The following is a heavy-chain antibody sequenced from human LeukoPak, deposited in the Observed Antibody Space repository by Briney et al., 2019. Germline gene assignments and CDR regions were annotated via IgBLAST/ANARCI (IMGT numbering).Heavy chain of an antibody. V-gene: IGHV1-18*01. CDR1: GYTFTHYG. CDR3: ARSTGYNYYYMDV. D-gene: IGHD2-8*02. CDR2: ISTYNGNT. J-gene: IGHJ6*03. Sequence: GASVKVSCKPAGYTFTHYGISCVRQAPGQGLEWMAWISTYNGNTNYAQNLQGRVTMTTDTSTSTAYMELRSLRSDDTAVYYCARSTGYNYYYMDVWGQGTTVTVSS.